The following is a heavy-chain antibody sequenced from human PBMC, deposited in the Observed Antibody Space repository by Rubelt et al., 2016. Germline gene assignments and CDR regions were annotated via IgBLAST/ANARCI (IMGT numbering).Heavy chain of an antibody. CDR3: ARLFDY. V-gene: IGHV3-21*01. J-gene: IGHJ4*02. CDR1: GFTFDDYA. Sequence: EVQLVESGGGLVQPGGSLRLSCAASGFTFDDYAMHWVRQAPGKGLEWVSSVSSISSYIYDADSVKGRFTISRDNAKNSLYLQMNSLRAEDTAVYYCARLFDYWGQGTLVTVSS. CDR2: VSSISSYI.